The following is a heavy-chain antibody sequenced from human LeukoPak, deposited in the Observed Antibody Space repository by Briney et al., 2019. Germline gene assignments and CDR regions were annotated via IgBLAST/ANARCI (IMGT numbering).Heavy chain of an antibody. D-gene: IGHD3-10*01. CDR2: IYRGGST. J-gene: IGHJ4*02. V-gene: IGHV3-66*01. CDR1: GFTFSSYE. Sequence: QTGGSLRLSCAASGFTFSSYEMDWVRQAPGKGLEWVSVIYRGGSTYYADSVKGRFTISRDNSKNILYLRMNSLRAEDTAVYFCATGERMVRGDGVDYWGQGTLVTVSS. CDR3: ATGERMVRGDGVDY.